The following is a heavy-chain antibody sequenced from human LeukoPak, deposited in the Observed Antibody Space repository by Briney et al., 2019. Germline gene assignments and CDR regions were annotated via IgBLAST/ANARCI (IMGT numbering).Heavy chain of an antibody. V-gene: IGHV3-66*01. CDR2: IYSGGST. CDR1: GFTVSSNY. J-gene: IGHJ4*02. CDR3: ARERGYSYGPGNFDY. D-gene: IGHD5-18*01. Sequence: GGSLRLSCAASGFTVSSNYMSWVRQAPGKGLEWVSVIYSGGSTYYADSVKGRFTISRDNSKNTLYLQMNSLRAEDTAVYYCARERGYSYGPGNFDYWGQGTLVTASS.